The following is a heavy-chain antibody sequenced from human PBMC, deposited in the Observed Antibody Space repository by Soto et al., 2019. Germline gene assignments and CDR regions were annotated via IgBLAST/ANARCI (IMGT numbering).Heavy chain of an antibody. D-gene: IGHD1-26*01. CDR3: AREVSSGSYEPYFDY. J-gene: IGHJ4*02. Sequence: PGGSLRLSCAASGFTFSSYDMHWVRQATGKGLEWVSAIGTAGDTYYPGSVKGRFTISRENAKNSLYLQMNSLRAGDTAVYYCAREVSSGSYEPYFDYWGQGTLVTVS. CDR1: GFTFSSYD. V-gene: IGHV3-13*01. CDR2: IGTAGDT.